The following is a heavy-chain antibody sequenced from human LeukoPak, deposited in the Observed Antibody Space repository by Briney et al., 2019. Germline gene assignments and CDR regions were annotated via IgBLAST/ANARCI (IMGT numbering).Heavy chain of an antibody. CDR3: AKDRPNFHENSGHYYRRDGDS. CDR1: GFTFYMYA. J-gene: IGHJ5*01. Sequence: AGGSLRLSCQASGFTFYMYAMSWVRQAPGKGLEWVASMCGTAGCTFYPDSVKGRFTISRDNYKSVLYLRMNSLTAEDTAIYYCAKDRPNFHENSGHYYRRDGDSWGQGTLVTVSS. CDR2: MCGTAGCT. D-gene: IGHD3-22*01. V-gene: IGHV3-23*01.